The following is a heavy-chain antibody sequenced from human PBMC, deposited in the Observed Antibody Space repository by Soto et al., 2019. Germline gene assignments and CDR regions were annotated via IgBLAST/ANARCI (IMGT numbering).Heavy chain of an antibody. D-gene: IGHD5-18*01. V-gene: IGHV3-23*01. Sequence: GGSLRLSCAASGFTFSSYAMSWVRQAPGKGLEWVSAISGSGGSTFYADSVKGRFTISRDNSKNTLYLQMNSLRAEDTAVYYCARDSFDTGPMDVWGQGTTVTVSS. J-gene: IGHJ6*02. CDR2: ISGSGGST. CDR1: GFTFSSYA. CDR3: ARDSFDTGPMDV.